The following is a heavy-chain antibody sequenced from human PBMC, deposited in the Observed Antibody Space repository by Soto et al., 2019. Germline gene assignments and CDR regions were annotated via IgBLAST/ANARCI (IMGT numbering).Heavy chain of an antibody. CDR1: GFSFSDYS. V-gene: IGHV3-30-3*01. CDR3: AVMAGLVVSDDYGLDV. J-gene: IGHJ6*02. CDR2: ISYDGDKK. Sequence: QVHLVESGGGVVQPGRSLRLSCVASGFSFSDYSIHWVRQAPGKGLEWVGFISYDGDKKFLADSAKGRFNISRDNAKNTVYLQMTSLRPEDTAVFHCAVMAGLVVSDDYGLDVWGQGTTVTVSS. D-gene: IGHD2-21*01.